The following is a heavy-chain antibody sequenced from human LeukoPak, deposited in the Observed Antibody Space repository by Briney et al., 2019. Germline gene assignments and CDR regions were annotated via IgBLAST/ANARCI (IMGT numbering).Heavy chain of an antibody. V-gene: IGHV3-7*01. Sequence: GGSLRLSCAASGFTFSNYGMHWVRQAPGKGLEWVANINQDGREENYVGSVKGRFTISRDNAKNSLYLQMNNLRVEDTAVYYCARGDFAMRYWGQGTLVTVSS. J-gene: IGHJ1*01. CDR2: INQDGREE. CDR3: ARGDFAMRY. D-gene: IGHD3-3*01. CDR1: GFTFSNYG.